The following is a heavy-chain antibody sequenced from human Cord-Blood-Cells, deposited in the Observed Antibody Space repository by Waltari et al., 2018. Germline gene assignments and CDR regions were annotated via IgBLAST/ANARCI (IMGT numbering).Heavy chain of an antibody. D-gene: IGHD5-12*01. J-gene: IGHJ6*03. V-gene: IGHV3-53*01. CDR1: GFTVSSNY. Sequence: EVQLVESGGGLIQPGGSLSLSCAASGFTVSSNYMSWVRQAPGKGLEWVSVIYSGGSTYYADSVKGRFTISRDNSKNTLYLQMNSLRAEDTAVYYCARGRNSGYDYYYYYMDVWGKGTTVTVSS. CDR2: IYSGGST. CDR3: ARGRNSGYDYYYYYMDV.